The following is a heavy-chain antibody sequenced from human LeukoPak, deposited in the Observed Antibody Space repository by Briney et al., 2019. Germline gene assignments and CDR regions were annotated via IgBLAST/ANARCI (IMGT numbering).Heavy chain of an antibody. V-gene: IGHV3-9*01. J-gene: IGHJ4*02. Sequence: GGSLRLSCAASGFTFDDYAMHWVRQAPGKGLGWVSGISWNSGSIGYADSVKGRFTISRDNAKNSLYLQMNSLRAEDTALYYCARPGGSCDKRFDYWGQGTLVTVSS. CDR3: ARPGGSCDKRFDY. CDR2: ISWNSGSI. D-gene: IGHD2-15*01. CDR1: GFTFDDYA.